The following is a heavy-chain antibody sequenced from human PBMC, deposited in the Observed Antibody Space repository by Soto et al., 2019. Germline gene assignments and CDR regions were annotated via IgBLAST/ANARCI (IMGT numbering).Heavy chain of an antibody. D-gene: IGHD3-3*01. CDR1: GFTFSSYA. J-gene: IGHJ4*02. CDR3: AKDTSRFLEWLLQNDY. CDR2: ISGSGGST. Sequence: EVQLLESGGGLVQPGGSLRLSCAASGFTFSSYAMSWVRQAPGKGLEWVSAISGSGGSTYYGDSVKGRFTISRDNSKNTLYLQMTSLRAEDTAVYYCAKDTSRFLEWLLQNDYWGQGTLVTVSS. V-gene: IGHV3-23*01.